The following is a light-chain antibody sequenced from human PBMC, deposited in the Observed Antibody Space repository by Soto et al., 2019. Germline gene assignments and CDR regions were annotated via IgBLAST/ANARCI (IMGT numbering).Light chain of an antibody. CDR2: GNN. CDR3: AAWDDSLNGYV. CDR1: SSNIGAGYD. Sequence: QSVLTQPPSVSGAPGQRVTISCTGSSSNIGAGYDVHWYQQLPGTAPKLLIYGNNQRPSGVPDRFSGSKSGTSASLAISWLQSEEADYYCAAWDDSLNGYVFGTGTKVTVL. J-gene: IGLJ1*01. V-gene: IGLV1-40*01.